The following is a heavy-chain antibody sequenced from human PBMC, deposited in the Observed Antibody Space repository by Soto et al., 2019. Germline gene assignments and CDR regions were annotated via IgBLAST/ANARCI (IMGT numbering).Heavy chain of an antibody. CDR3: ARGGLGDIVVVPAARIPWFDP. CDR1: GGTFSSYA. CDR2: IIPIFGTA. Sequence: QVQLVQSGAEVKKPGSSVKVSCKASGGTFSSYAISWVRQAPGQGLEWMGGIIPIFGTANYAQKFQGRVTITADESKSTAYMERSSLRSEDTAVYYCARGGLGDIVVVPAARIPWFDPWGQGTLVTVSS. J-gene: IGHJ5*02. D-gene: IGHD2-2*01. V-gene: IGHV1-69*01.